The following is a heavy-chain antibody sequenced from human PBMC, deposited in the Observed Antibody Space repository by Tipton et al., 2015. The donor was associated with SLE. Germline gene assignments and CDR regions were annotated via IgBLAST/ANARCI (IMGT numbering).Heavy chain of an antibody. D-gene: IGHD5-24*01. CDR2: TSDSGGTT. J-gene: IGHJ3*02. Sequence: SLRLSCAAASGFTFSSYAMSWVRQAPGTGLKWVSTTSDSGGTTYYADSVKGRFTISRDNSKNTLYLQMNSLRDEDTAVYHCARDRVRRDGDNSNAFDMWGQGIMVIVSS. CDR1: GFTFSSYA. CDR3: ARDRVRRDGDNSNAFDM. V-gene: IGHV3-23*01.